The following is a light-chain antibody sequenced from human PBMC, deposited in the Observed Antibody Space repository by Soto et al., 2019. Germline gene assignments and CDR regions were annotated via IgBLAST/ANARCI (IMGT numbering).Light chain of an antibody. J-gene: IGLJ3*02. Sequence: QSALTQPASVSGSPGQSITISCSGTSSDVGGYNFVSWYQQHPGKVPKLIIYEVGNRPSGVSDRFSGSKSGKTASLTISGLQAEDEADYFCCSYRSGDTLVFGGGTKLTVL. CDR3: CSYRSGDTLV. CDR1: SSDVGGYNF. CDR2: EVG. V-gene: IGLV2-14*01.